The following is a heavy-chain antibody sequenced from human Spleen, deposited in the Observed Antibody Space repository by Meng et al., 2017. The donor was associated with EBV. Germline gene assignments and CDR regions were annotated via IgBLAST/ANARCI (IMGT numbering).Heavy chain of an antibody. Sequence: QLVDDAVAVIQPGQSLRISCAALGFTFSGYAMHWVRQAQGKGLEWVAVISYDGSNKYYADSVKGRFTISRDNSKNTLYLQMNSLRAEDTAVYYCAKDSLGGWYEGADYWGQGSLVTVSS. D-gene: IGHD6-19*01. V-gene: IGHV3-30-3*01. CDR3: AKDSLGGWYEGADY. J-gene: IGHJ4*02. CDR1: GFTFSGYA. CDR2: ISYDGSNK.